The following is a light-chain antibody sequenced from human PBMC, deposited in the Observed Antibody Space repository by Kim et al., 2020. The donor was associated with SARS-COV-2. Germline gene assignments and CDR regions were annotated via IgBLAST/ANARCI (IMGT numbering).Light chain of an antibody. Sequence: SYELTQPPSVSVAPGKTARITCGGNNIGSKSVHWYQQTPGQAPVLVIYYDSDRPSGIPERFSGSNSGNTATLTISRVEAGDEADYYCQVWDSSSDHVVFGGGTQLTV. CDR2: YDS. CDR3: QVWDSSSDHVV. J-gene: IGLJ2*01. V-gene: IGLV3-21*04. CDR1: NIGSKS.